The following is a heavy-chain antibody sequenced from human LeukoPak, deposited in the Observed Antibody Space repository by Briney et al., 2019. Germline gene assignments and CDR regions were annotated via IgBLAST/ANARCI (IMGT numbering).Heavy chain of an antibody. CDR1: GFTFTNAY. Sequence: GSLRLSCEASGFTFTNAYMSWVRQAPGKGLEWVGRIKSKTDGEITEYAAPVNGRFTISRDDSETTVYLQMDSLKTEDTAGYFCTTGPAAAGRDFWGQGTLVTVSS. CDR3: TTGPAAAGRDF. CDR2: IKSKTDGEIT. J-gene: IGHJ4*02. D-gene: IGHD6-25*01. V-gene: IGHV3-15*01.